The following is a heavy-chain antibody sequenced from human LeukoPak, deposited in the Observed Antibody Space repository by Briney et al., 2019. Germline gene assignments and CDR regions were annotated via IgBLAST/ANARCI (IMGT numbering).Heavy chain of an antibody. CDR3: ARSSRGTSDYYGMDV. Sequence: SETLFLTCTVSGGSINSYYWSWIRQPPGKGLEWIGYIYHSGSTDYNPSLKSRVTISVDTSQNHFSLKLSSVTAADTAVYYCARSSRGTSDYYGMDVWGQGTTVTVSS. D-gene: IGHD1-1*01. V-gene: IGHV4-59*01. CDR1: GGSINSYY. J-gene: IGHJ6*02. CDR2: IYHSGST.